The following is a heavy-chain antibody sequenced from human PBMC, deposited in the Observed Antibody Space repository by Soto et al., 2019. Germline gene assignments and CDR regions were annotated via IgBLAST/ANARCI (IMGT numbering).Heavy chain of an antibody. J-gene: IGHJ6*03. CDR2: IYPGDSDT. CDR3: ARHRMTFLTHVDYYYYYMDV. V-gene: IGHV5-51*01. Sequence: GESLKISCKGSGYSFTSYWIGWVRQMPGKGLEWMGIIYPGDSDTRYSPSFQGQVTISADKSISTAYLQWSSLKASDTAMYYCARHRMTFLTHVDYYYYYMDVWGKGTTVTVSS. CDR1: GYSFTSYW. D-gene: IGHD3-9*01.